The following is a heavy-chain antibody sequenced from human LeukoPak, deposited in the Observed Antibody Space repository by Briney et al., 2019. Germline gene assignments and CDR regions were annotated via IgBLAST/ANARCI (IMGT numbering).Heavy chain of an antibody. J-gene: IGHJ4*02. V-gene: IGHV1-46*01. CDR1: GYTFTIYY. Sequence: GASVKVSCKASGYTFTIYYMQWVRQAPGQGREWMGIIDPSGGSTSYAQKFQGRVTMTRDTSTSTVYMDLSSLRSEDTAVYYCARDNTAAGPFDYWGQGTLVTVSS. CDR3: ARDNTAAGPFDY. CDR2: IDPSGGST. D-gene: IGHD6-13*01.